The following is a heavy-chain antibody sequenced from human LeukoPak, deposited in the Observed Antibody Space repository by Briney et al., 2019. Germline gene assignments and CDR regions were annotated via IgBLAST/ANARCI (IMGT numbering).Heavy chain of an antibody. CDR1: GGSVSSGSYY. V-gene: IGHV4-61*01. CDR2: IYYSGST. D-gene: IGHD3-22*01. J-gene: IGHJ6*02. CDR3: ARDWNYYDSSGYYYSPADGMDV. Sequence: SETLSLTCTVSGGSVSSGSYYWSWIRQPPGKELEWIGYIYYSGSTNYNPSLKSRVTISVDTSKNQFSLKLSSVTAADTAVYYCARDWNYYDSSGYYYSPADGMDVWGQGTTVTVSS.